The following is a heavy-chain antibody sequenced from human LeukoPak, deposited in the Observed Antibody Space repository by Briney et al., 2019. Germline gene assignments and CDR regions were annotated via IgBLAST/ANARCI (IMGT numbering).Heavy chain of an antibody. CDR1: GFTFSSYA. CDR2: ISGSGGST. Sequence: GGSLRLSCAASGFTFSSYAMSWVRQAPGKGLGWVSAISGSGGSTYYADSVKGRFTISRDNSKNTLYLQMDSLRAEDTAVYYCATGDGYNYPFDYWGQGTLVTVSS. V-gene: IGHV3-23*01. D-gene: IGHD5-24*01. J-gene: IGHJ4*02. CDR3: ATGDGYNYPFDY.